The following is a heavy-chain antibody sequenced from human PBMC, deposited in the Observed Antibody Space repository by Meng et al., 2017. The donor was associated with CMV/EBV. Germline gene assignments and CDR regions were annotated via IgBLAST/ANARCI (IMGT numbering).Heavy chain of an antibody. V-gene: IGHV1-69*02. D-gene: IGHD2-2*01. J-gene: IGHJ5*02. CDR3: ARKYQLLSWFDP. CDR1: GGTFSSYT. CDR2: IIPILGIA. Sequence: SVKVSCKASGGTFSSYTISWVRQAPGQGLEWMGRIIPILGIANYAQKFQGRVTITADKSTSTAYMELSSLRSEDTAVYYCARKYQLLSWFDPWGQGTLVTVSS.